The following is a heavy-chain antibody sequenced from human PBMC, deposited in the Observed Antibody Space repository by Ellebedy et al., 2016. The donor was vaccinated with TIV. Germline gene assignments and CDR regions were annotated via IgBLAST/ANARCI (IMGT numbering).Heavy chain of an antibody. V-gene: IGHV4-39*07. D-gene: IGHD5-12*01. J-gene: IGHJ4*02. CDR3: ASHRGFYSGWSFDY. Sequence: MPSETLSLTCIVSGDSISSTNYFWGWIRQPPGKGLEWIGSLNYGGESYFDPSLKSRVTMSLETSKNQFSLKVNSVTAADTAIYYCASHRGFYSGWSFDYWGQGTLITVSS. CDR1: GDSISSTNYF. CDR2: LNYGGES.